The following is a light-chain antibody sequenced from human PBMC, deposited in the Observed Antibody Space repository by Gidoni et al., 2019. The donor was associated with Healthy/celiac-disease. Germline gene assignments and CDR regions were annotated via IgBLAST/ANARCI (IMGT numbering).Light chain of an antibody. CDR1: QSVSSY. CDR3: QQRSNWPLT. V-gene: IGKV3-11*01. Sequence: EIVLTQSPATLSLSPGERATFSCRASQSVSSYLAWYQQKPGQAPRLLIYDAANRATGIPARFSGSGSGTEFTLTISSLEPEDFAVYYCQQRSNWPLTFXGXTKVEIK. J-gene: IGKJ4*01. CDR2: DAA.